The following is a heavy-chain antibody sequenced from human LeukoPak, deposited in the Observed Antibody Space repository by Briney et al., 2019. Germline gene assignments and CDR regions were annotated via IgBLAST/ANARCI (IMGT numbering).Heavy chain of an antibody. CDR3: ARPNQSPYYYGMDV. CDR1: GGSFSGYY. CDR2: INHSGST. V-gene: IGHV4-34*01. J-gene: IGHJ6*02. Sequence: SETLSLTCAVYGGSFSGYYWSWIRQPPGKGLEWIGEINHSGSTNYNPSLKSRVTISVDTSKNQFSLKLSSVTAAATAVYYCARPNQSPYYYGMDVWGQGTTVTVSS.